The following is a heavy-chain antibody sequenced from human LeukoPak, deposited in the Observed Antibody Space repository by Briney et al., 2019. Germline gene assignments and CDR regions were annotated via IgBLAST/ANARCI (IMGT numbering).Heavy chain of an antibody. CDR1: GYTFTSYG. D-gene: IGHD2-2*01. Sequence: ASVKVSCTASGYTFTSYGISWVRQAPGQGLEWMGWISAYNGNTNYAQKLQGRVTMTTDTSTSTAYMELRSLRSDDTAVYYCARIDIVVVPAARYYYYGMDVWGEGTTVTVSS. J-gene: IGHJ6*04. V-gene: IGHV1-18*04. CDR3: ARIDIVVVPAARYYYYGMDV. CDR2: ISAYNGNT.